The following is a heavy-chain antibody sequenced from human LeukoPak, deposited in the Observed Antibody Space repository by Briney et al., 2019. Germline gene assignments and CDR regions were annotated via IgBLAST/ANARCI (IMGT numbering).Heavy chain of an antibody. Sequence: PSETLSLTCTVSGGSISSYYWSWIRQPPGKGLEWIGYIYYSGSTNYNPSLKSRVTISVDTSKNQFSLNLNSVTAADTAKYYCARRQYYDSTGYWYYFDYWGQGTLVTVSS. CDR2: IYYSGST. J-gene: IGHJ4*02. CDR3: ARRQYYDSTGYWYYFDY. CDR1: GGSISSYY. D-gene: IGHD3-22*01. V-gene: IGHV4-59*08.